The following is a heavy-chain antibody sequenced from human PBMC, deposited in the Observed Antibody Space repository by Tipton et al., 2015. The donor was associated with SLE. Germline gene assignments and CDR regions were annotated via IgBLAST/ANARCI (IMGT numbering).Heavy chain of an antibody. CDR2: IYHSGST. J-gene: IGHJ5*02. CDR3: ARGQVTIFGVVTAGWFDP. V-gene: IGHV4-38-2*02. Sequence: TLSLTCTVSGYSISSGYYWGWIRQPPGKGLEWIGSIYHSGSTYYNPSLKSRVTISVDTSKNQFSLKLSSVTAADTAVYYCARGQVTIFGVVTAGWFDPWGQGTLVTVSS. CDR1: GYSISSGYY. D-gene: IGHD3-3*01.